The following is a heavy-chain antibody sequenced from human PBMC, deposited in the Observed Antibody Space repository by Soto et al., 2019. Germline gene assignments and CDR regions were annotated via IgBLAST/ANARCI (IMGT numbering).Heavy chain of an antibody. D-gene: IGHD6-19*01. J-gene: IGHJ6*04. Sequence: PGGSLRLSCAASGFTFSSYAMSWVRQAPGKGLEWVSAISGSGGSTYYADSVKGRFTISRDNSKNTLYLQMNSLGAEDTAVYYCAKRMIAVAGISTGGNYYYGMDVWGKGTTVTVSS. CDR3: AKRMIAVAGISTGGNYYYGMDV. CDR1: GFTFSSYA. V-gene: IGHV3-23*01. CDR2: ISGSGGST.